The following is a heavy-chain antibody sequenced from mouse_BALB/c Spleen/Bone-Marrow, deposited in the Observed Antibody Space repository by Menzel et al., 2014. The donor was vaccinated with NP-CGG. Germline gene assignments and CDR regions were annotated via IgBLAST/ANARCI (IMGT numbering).Heavy chain of an antibody. D-gene: IGHD2-12*01. V-gene: IGHV5-6-3*01. CDR1: LFTFISYG. Sequence: DVQLVESGGGLVQPGGSLKISCAASLFTFISYGMSLVRQTPAKRLDLCATININGGSTYYPDSVKGRFTISRDNAKNTLFLQMTSLRSEDTAMYYCARDVPLHDVGYFDYWGQGTTLTVSS. J-gene: IGHJ2*01. CDR3: ARDVPLHDVGYFDY. CDR2: ININGGST.